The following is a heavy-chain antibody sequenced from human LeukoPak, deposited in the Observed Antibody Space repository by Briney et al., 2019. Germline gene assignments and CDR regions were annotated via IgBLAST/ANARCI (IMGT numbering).Heavy chain of an antibody. CDR2: ISSNGGST. V-gene: IGHV3-64*01. Sequence: GGSLRLSCAASGFTFSSYAMHWVRQAPGKGLEYVSAISSNGGSTYYANSVKGRFTISRDNAKDSVYLQMNTLRVEDTAVYYCLGSADRGWGQGTLVTVSS. CDR3: LGSADRG. J-gene: IGHJ4*02. D-gene: IGHD6-25*01. CDR1: GFTFSSYA.